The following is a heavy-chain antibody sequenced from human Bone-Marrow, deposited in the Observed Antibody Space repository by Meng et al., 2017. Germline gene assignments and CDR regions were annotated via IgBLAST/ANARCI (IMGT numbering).Heavy chain of an antibody. V-gene: IGHV4-34*01. CDR2: INHSGST. J-gene: IGHJ4*02. Sequence: GLWNPTVTPSLTCAVYVVAFSGHDWSWIRQPPGKGLEWIGEINHSGSTNYNPSLKSRVTISVDTSKNQFSLKLSSVTAADTAVYYCAGISYYYGSGSYYKSYYFDYWGQGTLVTVSS. CDR3: AGISYYYGSGSYYKSYYFDY. CDR1: VVAFSGHD. D-gene: IGHD3-10*01.